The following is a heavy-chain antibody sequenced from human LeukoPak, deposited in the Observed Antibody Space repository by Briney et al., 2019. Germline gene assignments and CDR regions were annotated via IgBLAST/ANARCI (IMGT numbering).Heavy chain of an antibody. V-gene: IGHV3-30-3*01. J-gene: IGHJ4*02. CDR2: ISYDGSNK. CDR1: GFTFSNFA. Sequence: GRSLRLSCAASGFTFSNFAVHWVRQAPGKGLQWVAVISYDGSNKYYTDSVKGRFTISRDNSKNTVYLQMNSLRAEDTAVYYCASLHGDYWGQGTLVTVSS. CDR3: ASLHGDY.